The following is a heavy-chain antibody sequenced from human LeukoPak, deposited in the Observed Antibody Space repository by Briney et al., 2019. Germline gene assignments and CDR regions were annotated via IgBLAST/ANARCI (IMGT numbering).Heavy chain of an antibody. CDR3: ARDGEQQLVVLRD. D-gene: IGHD6-13*01. CDR2: IIPIFGTA. CDR1: GGTFSSYA. V-gene: IGHV1-69*05. Sequence: SVKVSCKASGGTFSSYAISWVRQAPGQGLEWMGGIIPIFGTANYAQKFQGRVTITTDESTSTAYMELSSLRSEDTAVYYCARDGEQQLVVLRDWGQGTLVTVSS. J-gene: IGHJ4*02.